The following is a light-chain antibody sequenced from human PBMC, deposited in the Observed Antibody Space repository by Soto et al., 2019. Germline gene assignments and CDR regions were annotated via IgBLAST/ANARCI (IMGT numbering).Light chain of an antibody. J-gene: IGKJ1*01. CDR3: QQYDRASWT. V-gene: IGKV1-5*03. CDR2: RAS. CDR1: QSISSW. Sequence: DIQMTQSPSTLSASVGDRVIITCRASQSISSWLAWYQQKPGKAPNLLIYRASTLKSGIPSRFSGSGSGTEFTLTISSLQPDDFATYSCQQYDRASWTFGQGTKVEIK.